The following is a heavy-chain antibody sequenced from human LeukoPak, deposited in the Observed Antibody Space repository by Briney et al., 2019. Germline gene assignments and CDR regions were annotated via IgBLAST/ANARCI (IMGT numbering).Heavy chain of an antibody. CDR1: TFTFTTYW. CDR2: IKQDGSDK. CDR3: ARVAAAVPDQ. Sequence: PGGSLRLSCEAATFTFTTYWITWIRQPQGNVLECVTNIKQDGSDKYYMDSVKGRFAISRDNAKNSVSLQMNSLRAEDTAVYYCARVAAAVPDQWGQGTLVTVSS. V-gene: IGHV3-7*04. D-gene: IGHD6-13*01. J-gene: IGHJ5*02.